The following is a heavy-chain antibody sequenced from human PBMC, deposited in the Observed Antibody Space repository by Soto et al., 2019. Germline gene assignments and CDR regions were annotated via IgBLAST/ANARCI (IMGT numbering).Heavy chain of an antibody. V-gene: IGHV1-3*01. CDR3: ARENPPYDYIWGSYRYFDY. D-gene: IGHD3-16*02. CDR1: GYTFTSYA. Sequence: QVQLVQSGAEVKTPGASVKVSCKASGYTFTSYAMHWVRQAPGQRLEWMGWINAGNGNTKYSQKFQGRVTITRDTSASTAYMELSSLRSEDTAVYYCARENPPYDYIWGSYRYFDYWGQGTLVTVSS. CDR2: INAGNGNT. J-gene: IGHJ4*02.